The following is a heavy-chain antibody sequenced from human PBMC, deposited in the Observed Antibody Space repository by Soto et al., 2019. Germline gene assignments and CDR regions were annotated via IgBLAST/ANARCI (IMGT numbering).Heavy chain of an antibody. Sequence: SETLSLTCTVSGGSISSYYWSWIRQPPGKGLEWIGYIYYSGSTYNNPALKSRVTISIDTSKNQFSLRLRSVTAADTAVYYCARVCTGGDCYSVVDYWGQGTLVTVS. CDR2: IYYSGST. J-gene: IGHJ4*02. CDR3: ARVCTGGDCYSVVDY. V-gene: IGHV4-59*08. CDR1: GGSISSYY. D-gene: IGHD2-21*02.